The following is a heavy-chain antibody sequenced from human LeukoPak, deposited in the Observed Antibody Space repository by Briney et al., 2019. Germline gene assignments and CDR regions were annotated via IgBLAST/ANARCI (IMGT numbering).Heavy chain of an antibody. CDR1: GFTFDDYT. Sequence: GGSQRLSCAASGFTFDDYTMHWVRHAPGKGLEWVSLISWDGGSTYYADSVKGRFTISRDNSKNSLYLQMNSLRTEDTALYYCAKDQSGSSGYYYYYYYGMDVWGQGTTVTVSS. J-gene: IGHJ6*02. CDR3: AKDQSGSSGYYYYYYYGMDV. CDR2: ISWDGGST. V-gene: IGHV3-43*01. D-gene: IGHD3-22*01.